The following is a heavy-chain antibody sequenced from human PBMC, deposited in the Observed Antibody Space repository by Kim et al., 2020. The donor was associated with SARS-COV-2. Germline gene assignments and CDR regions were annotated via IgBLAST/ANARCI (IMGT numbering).Heavy chain of an antibody. CDR3: ASKDGGNPPVTYFQH. CDR1: GGTFSSYA. Sequence: SVKVSCKASGGTFSSYAISWVRQAPGQGLEWMGGIIPIFGTANYAQKFQGRVTITADESTSTAYMELSSLRSEDTAVYYCASKDGGNPPVTYFQHWGQGTLVTVSS. D-gene: IGHD2-15*01. V-gene: IGHV1-69*13. J-gene: IGHJ1*01. CDR2: IIPIFGTA.